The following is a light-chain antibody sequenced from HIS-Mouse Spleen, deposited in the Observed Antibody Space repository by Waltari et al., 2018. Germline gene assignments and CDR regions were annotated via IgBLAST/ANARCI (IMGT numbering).Light chain of an antibody. CDR1: ALPKKY. J-gene: IGLJ2*01. V-gene: IGLV3-10*01. Sequence: SYELTQPPSVSVSPGQTARITCSGDALPKKYAYWYQQKSGQAPVLFIYEDSKRPPGIPGGFSGSSSGTMATLTISGAQVEDEADYYCYSTDSSGNHRVFGGGTKLTVL. CDR3: YSTDSSGNHRV. CDR2: EDS.